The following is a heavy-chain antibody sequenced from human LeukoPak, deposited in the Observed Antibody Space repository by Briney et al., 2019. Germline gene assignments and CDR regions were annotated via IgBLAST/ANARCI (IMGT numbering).Heavy chain of an antibody. CDR2: IYHSGST. J-gene: IGHJ4*02. CDR1: GGSISSSNW. D-gene: IGHD2-2*01. V-gene: IGHV4-4*02. CDR3: ARDSPRYCSSTSCYVIDY. Sequence: SETLSLTCAVSGGSISSSNWWSWVRQPPGKGLEWIGEIYHSGSTNYNPSLKRRVTISVDKSKNQFSLKLSSVTAADTAVYYCARDSPRYCSSTSCYVIDYWGQGTLVTVSS.